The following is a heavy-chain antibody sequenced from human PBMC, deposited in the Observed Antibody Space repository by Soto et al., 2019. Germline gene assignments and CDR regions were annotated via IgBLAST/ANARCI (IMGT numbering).Heavy chain of an antibody. D-gene: IGHD2-2*01. CDR2: IIPIPGTA. J-gene: IGHJ6*02. Sequence: QVQLVQSGAEVKKPGSSVKVSCKASGGTFGSYAISWVRQAPGQGLEWMGGIIPIPGTAHYAQKFQGRVTMAADESTSTAYMELSSLRSEETAVYYCARSQGSSTSLEIYYYYYYGMDVWGQGTTVTVSS. V-gene: IGHV1-69*01. CDR3: ARSQGSSTSLEIYYYYYYGMDV. CDR1: GGTFGSYA.